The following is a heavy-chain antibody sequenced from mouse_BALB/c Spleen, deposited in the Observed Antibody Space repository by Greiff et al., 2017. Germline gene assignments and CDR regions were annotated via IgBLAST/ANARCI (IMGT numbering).Heavy chain of an antibody. J-gene: IGHJ2*01. CDR3: ARRAGNYDY. Sequence: DVMLVESGGGLVKPGGSLKLSCAASGFTFSSYAMSWVRQTPEKRLEWVATISSGGSYTYYPDSVKGRFTISRDNAKNTLYLQMSSLRSEDTAMYYCARRAGNYDYWGQGTTLTVSS. V-gene: IGHV5-9-1*01. D-gene: IGHD1-1*02. CDR1: GFTFSSYA. CDR2: ISSGGSYT.